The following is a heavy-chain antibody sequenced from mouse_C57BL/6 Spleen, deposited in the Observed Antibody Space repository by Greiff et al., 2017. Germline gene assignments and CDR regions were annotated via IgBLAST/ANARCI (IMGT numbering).Heavy chain of an antibody. CDR3: ARGGYGNYGYFDY. D-gene: IGHD2-10*02. V-gene: IGHV1-7*01. Sequence: VQLQQSGAELAKPGASVKLSCKASGYTFTSYWMHWVKQRPGQGLEWIGDINPSSGYTKYNQKFKDKATLTADKSSSTAYMQLSSLTYEDSAVYYCARGGYGNYGYFDYWGQGTTLTVSS. CDR1: GYTFTSYW. CDR2: INPSSGYT. J-gene: IGHJ2*01.